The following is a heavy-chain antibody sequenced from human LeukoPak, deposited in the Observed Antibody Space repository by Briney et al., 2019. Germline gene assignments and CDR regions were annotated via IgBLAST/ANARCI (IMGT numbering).Heavy chain of an antibody. D-gene: IGHD3-10*01. Sequence: PGRSLRLSCAASGLTFSSYAMSWVRQAPGKGLEWVSAISGSSGHTYYADSVKGRFTISRDNSKNTLYLQMNSLRAEDTAVYYCATQWFGELLPDYWGQGTLVTVSS. J-gene: IGHJ4*02. V-gene: IGHV3-23*01. CDR1: GLTFSSYA. CDR3: ATQWFGELLPDY. CDR2: ISGSSGHT.